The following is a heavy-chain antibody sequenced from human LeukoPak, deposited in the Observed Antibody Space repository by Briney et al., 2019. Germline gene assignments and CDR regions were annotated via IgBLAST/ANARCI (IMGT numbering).Heavy chain of an antibody. CDR3: ARGDSGYANWFDP. Sequence: SETLSLTCTVSGNSISSGDNYWSWIRQPAGKGLEWIGRIYTSGSTNYNPSLKSRVTMSVDTSKNQFSLKLSSVTAADTAVYYCARGDSGYANWFDPWGQGTLVTVSS. CDR1: GNSISSGDNY. J-gene: IGHJ5*02. CDR2: IYTSGST. V-gene: IGHV4-61*02. D-gene: IGHD5-12*01.